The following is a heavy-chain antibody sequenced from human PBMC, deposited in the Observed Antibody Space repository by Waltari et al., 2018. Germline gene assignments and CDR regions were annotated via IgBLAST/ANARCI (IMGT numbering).Heavy chain of an antibody. V-gene: IGHV4-59*01. D-gene: IGHD3-3*01. CDR2: IYYSGST. J-gene: IGHJ3*02. CDR3: ARGARRVESGAFDI. Sequence: QVQLQESGPGLVKPSETLSLTCTVSVGSISSYYWSWIRQPPGKGLEWIGYIYYSGSTNYNPSLKSRVTISVDTSKNQFSLKLSSVTAADTAVYYCARGARRVESGAFDIWGQGTMVTVSS. CDR1: VGSISSYY.